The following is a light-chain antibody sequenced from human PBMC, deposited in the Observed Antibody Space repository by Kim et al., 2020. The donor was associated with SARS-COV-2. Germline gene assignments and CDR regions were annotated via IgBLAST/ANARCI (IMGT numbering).Light chain of an antibody. J-gene: IGLJ1*01. CDR2: DVR. CDR1: RGDISKSDS. CDR3: CSTSNTLDYV. V-gene: IGLV2-14*04. Sequence: GQSIPIACSRSRGDISKSDSVSWYQQHSGEAPRLVIYDVRNRPSGVSARFSGSRSANMASLTISGLRSEDEADYYCCSTSNTLDYVFGSGTRVTVL.